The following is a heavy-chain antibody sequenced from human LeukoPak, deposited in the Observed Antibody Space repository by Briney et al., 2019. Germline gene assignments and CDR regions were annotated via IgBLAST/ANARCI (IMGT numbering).Heavy chain of an antibody. CDR1: GGSISSYY. D-gene: IGHD2-15*01. CDR2: IYYSGST. CDR3: AREVVAVPNWFDP. V-gene: IGHV4-59*01. Sequence: PSETLSLTCTVSGGSISSYYWSWSRQPPGKGLEWIGYIYYSGSTNYNPSLKSRVTISVDTSKNQFSLKLSSATAADTAVYYCAREVVAVPNWFDPWGQGTLVTVSS. J-gene: IGHJ5*02.